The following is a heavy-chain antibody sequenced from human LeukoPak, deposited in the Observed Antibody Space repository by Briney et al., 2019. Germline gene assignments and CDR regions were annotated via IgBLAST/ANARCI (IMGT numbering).Heavy chain of an antibody. CDR2: INSDGSST. CDR3: ARAMVYYDFWSGYRFDY. CDR1: GFTFSSYA. J-gene: IGHJ4*02. D-gene: IGHD3-3*01. V-gene: IGHV3-74*01. Sequence: PGGSLRLSCAASGFTFSSYAMSWVRQAPGKGLVWVSRINSDGSSTSYADSVKGRFTISRDNAKNTLYLQMNSLRAEDTAVYYCARAMVYYDFWSGYRFDYWGQGTLVTVSS.